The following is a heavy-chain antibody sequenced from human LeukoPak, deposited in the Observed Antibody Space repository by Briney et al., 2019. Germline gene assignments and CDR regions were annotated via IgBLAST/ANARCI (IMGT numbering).Heavy chain of an antibody. J-gene: IGHJ3*02. CDR3: ARDSRIAATGVNAFDI. D-gene: IGHD6-13*01. V-gene: IGHV1-2*02. CDR2: INPNSGVT. Sequence: AASVKVSCKASGYTFTGYYLHWVRQAPGQGLEWMGWINPNSGVTNYAQKFQGRVTMTRDTSISAAYMELSSLRSDDTAVYYCARDSRIAATGVNAFDIWGQGTMVTVSS. CDR1: GYTFTGYY.